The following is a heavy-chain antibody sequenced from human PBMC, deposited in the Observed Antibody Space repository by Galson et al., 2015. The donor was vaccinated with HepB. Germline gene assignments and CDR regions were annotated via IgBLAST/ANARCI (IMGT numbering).Heavy chain of an antibody. V-gene: IGHV3-53*01. J-gene: IGHJ6*02. Sequence: SLRLSCAASGFIVSSNYMSWVRQAPGKGLEWVSVIYSGGSTYYADSVKGRFTISRDNSKNTLYLQMNSLRAEDTAVYYCARDRVVGATGYYYGMDVWGQGTTVTVSS. CDR1: GFIVSSNY. D-gene: IGHD1-26*01. CDR2: IYSGGST. CDR3: ARDRVVGATGYYYGMDV.